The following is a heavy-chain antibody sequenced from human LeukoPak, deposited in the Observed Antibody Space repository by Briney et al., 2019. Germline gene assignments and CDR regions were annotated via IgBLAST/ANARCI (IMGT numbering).Heavy chain of an antibody. CDR1: GFCFRNYW. CDR3: ARSIAVAGTPRPYYFDD. D-gene: IGHD6-19*01. J-gene: IGHJ4*02. CDR2: IRRHGTEK. V-gene: IGHV3-7*01. Sequence: GGSLSLSCVVSGFCFRNYWMTWVRHQPGKGMEWVSNIRRHGTEKYYVDSVKGRFTISRDNAKNSLYLQMNSLRAEDTAVYYCARSIAVAGTPRPYYFDDWGQGTLVTVSS.